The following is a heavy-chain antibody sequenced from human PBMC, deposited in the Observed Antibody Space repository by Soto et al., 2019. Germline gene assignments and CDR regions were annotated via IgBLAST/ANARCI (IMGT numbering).Heavy chain of an antibody. D-gene: IGHD3-10*01. Sequence: QVQLQESGPGLVKPSQTLSLTCTVSGGSISSGDYYWSWIRQPPGKGLEWIGYIYYSGSTYYNPSLKRRVTIPVDTSKNQFSLKLSSVTAADTAVYYCARGRSTMVRGVITHNWFDPWCQGTLVTVSS. CDR1: GGSISSGDYY. J-gene: IGHJ5*02. V-gene: IGHV4-30-4*01. CDR2: IYYSGST. CDR3: ARGRSTMVRGVITHNWFDP.